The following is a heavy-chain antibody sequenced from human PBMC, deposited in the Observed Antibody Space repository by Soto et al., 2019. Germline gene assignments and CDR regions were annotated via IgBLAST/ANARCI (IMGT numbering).Heavy chain of an antibody. CDR1: GFTVSSNY. V-gene: IGHV3-66*01. D-gene: IGHD3-16*01. Sequence: GESLKISCAASGFTVSSNYMSWVRQAPGKGLEWVSVIYSGGSTYYADSVKGRFTISRDNSKNTLYLQMNSLRAEDTAVYYCARDVGHDYIWGTPLAPLHPIWGQGTMVTVSS. J-gene: IGHJ3*02. CDR3: ARDVGHDYIWGTPLAPLHPI. CDR2: IYSGGST.